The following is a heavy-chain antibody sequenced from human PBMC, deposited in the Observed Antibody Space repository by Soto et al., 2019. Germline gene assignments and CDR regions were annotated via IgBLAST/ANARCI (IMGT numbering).Heavy chain of an antibody. J-gene: IGHJ6*04. CDR2: ISSGITYI. CDR3: ARAPSDSGGMEV. CDR1: GFAFSSYS. Sequence: PWGSLRRSCAASGFAFSSYSMNWVRQAPGKGLEWVSSISSGITYINYADSLKGRFNISRDNAENSLFLQMYSLRVEDTAVYYCARAPSDSGGMEVWDKENTVTVSA. D-gene: IGHD3-10*01. V-gene: IGHV3-21*01.